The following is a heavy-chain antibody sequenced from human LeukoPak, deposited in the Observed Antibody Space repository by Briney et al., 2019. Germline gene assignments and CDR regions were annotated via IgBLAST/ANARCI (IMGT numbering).Heavy chain of an antibody. Sequence: SETLSLTCTVSGGSISSSSYYWGWIRQPPGKGLEWIGSFYYSGSTYYNPSLKSRVTISVDTSKSQFSLKLSSLTAADTAVYYCAGLPKVPGELLSESWGQGTLVTVSS. V-gene: IGHV4-39*01. J-gene: IGHJ5*02. CDR2: FYYSGST. CDR3: AGLPKVPGELLSES. D-gene: IGHD3-10*01. CDR1: GGSISSSSYY.